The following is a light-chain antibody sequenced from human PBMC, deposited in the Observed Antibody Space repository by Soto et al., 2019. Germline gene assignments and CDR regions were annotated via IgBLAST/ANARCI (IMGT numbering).Light chain of an antibody. J-gene: IGKJ2*01. V-gene: IGKV1-5*01. Sequence: DIQMTQSPSALSASLGDRVTITCRASHSIDTWLAWYQQRPGKAPNLLISDASSLASGVPSRFSGGGSGTEFTLTISNLQPDDFGTYECHQYKSYTPYTIGQGTKVEIK. CDR1: HSIDTW. CDR3: HQYKSYTPYT. CDR2: DAS.